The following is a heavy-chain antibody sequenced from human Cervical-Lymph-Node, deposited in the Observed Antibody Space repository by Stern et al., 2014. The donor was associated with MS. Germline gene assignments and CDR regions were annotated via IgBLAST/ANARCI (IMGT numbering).Heavy chain of an antibody. D-gene: IGHD4-11*01. CDR3: ARAHVTTVVAAFDY. J-gene: IGHJ4*02. V-gene: IGHV6-1*01. CDR2: TYHRSKWDN. CDR1: GDSVSSNSAA. Sequence: QVQLQQSGPGLVKPSQTLSVTCAISGDSVSSNSAAWNWIRQSPSRGLEWLGRTYHRSKWDNDYAVSVKSRITINPDTSKNQFSLQLNSVTPEDTAVYYCARAHVTTVVAAFDYWGQGTLVIVSS.